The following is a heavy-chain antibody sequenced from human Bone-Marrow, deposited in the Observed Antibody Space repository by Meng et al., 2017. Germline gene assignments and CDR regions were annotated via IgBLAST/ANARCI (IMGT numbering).Heavy chain of an antibody. CDR1: GYTFPDYW. Sequence: ASVKVSCKASGYTFPDYWLHWVRRAPGQGLEWMGRIDPKSGDTHYAQRFQGRVTMTGDTSISTAYMELSGLRSDDTAMYYCARDEDISAADKLFGDYWGQGTLVTVSS. D-gene: IGHD6-13*01. J-gene: IGHJ4*02. CDR2: IDPKSGDT. CDR3: ARDEDISAADKLFGDY. V-gene: IGHV1-2*06.